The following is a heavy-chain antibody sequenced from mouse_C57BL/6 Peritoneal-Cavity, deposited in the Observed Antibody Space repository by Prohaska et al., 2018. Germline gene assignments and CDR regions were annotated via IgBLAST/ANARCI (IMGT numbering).Heavy chain of an antibody. V-gene: IGHV5-17*01. CDR2: VSSGSSTI. CDR1: GFTFSDYG. Sequence: GESGGGLVKPGGSLKLSCAASGFTFSDYGMHWVRQAPEKGLEWVAYVSSGSSTIYYADTVKGRFTISRDNAKNTLFLQMTSLRSEDTAMYYCGRGYFGYGGGFYFDWWGQGTPPTVPS. D-gene: IGHD2-2*01. J-gene: IGHJ2*01. CDR3: GRGYFGYGGGFYFDW.